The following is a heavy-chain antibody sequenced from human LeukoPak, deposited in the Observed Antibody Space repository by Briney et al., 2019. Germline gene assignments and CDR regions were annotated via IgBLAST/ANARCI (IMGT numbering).Heavy chain of an antibody. CDR2: INHSGST. V-gene: IGHV4-34*01. CDR1: GGSFSGYY. D-gene: IGHD3-16*01. CDR3: ARGQFPQLRLYWFDP. J-gene: IGHJ5*02. Sequence: SETLSLTCAVYGGSFSGYYWSWIRQPPGKGLEWIGEINHSGSTNYNPSLKSRVTISVDTSKNQFSLKLSSVTAADTAVYYCARGQFPQLRLYWFDPWGQGTLVTVSS.